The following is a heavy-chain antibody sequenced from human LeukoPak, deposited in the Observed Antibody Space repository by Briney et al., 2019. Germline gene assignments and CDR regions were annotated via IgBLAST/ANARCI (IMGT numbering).Heavy chain of an antibody. Sequence: GGSLRLSCAASGFTFSSYEMNWVRQAPGKGLEWVSYISSSGSTKYYADSVKGRITISRDNAKNSLYLQMNSLRAEDTAVYYCARREAAFDIWGQGTMVTVSS. V-gene: IGHV3-48*03. CDR3: ARREAAFDI. CDR1: GFTFSSYE. J-gene: IGHJ3*02. D-gene: IGHD5-24*01. CDR2: ISSSGSTK.